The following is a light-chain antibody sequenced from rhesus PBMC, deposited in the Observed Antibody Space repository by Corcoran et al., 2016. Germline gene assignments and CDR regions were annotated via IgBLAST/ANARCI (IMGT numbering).Light chain of an antibody. Sequence: DIQMTQSPSSLSASVGDRVTITCQASQSLSNYLNWYQQKPGKIPKLLIYRASSLQSGIPSRFSGSGSGTDFTLTISSLQPEDFATYYCKQGYSYPYSFGQGTKVEIK. CDR2: RAS. CDR3: KQGYSYPYS. V-gene: IGKV1S9*01. J-gene: IGKJ2*01. CDR1: QSLSNY.